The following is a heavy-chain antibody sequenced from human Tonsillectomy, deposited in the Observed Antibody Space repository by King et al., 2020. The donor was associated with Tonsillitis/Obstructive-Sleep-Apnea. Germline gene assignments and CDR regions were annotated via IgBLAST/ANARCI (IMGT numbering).Heavy chain of an antibody. V-gene: IGHV1-3*01. Sequence: QLVQSGAEMKKPGASVKVSCTASGYSFTDYALYWIRQAPGHSLEWMGWINPGSGNTKYSQKFQGRLSITRDTSANTAYRELSGLRSEDTAVYFCGRDRQGVDYWGQGTLVSVSS. CDR2: INPGSGNT. CDR1: GYSFTDYA. CDR3: GRDRQGVDY. J-gene: IGHJ4*02.